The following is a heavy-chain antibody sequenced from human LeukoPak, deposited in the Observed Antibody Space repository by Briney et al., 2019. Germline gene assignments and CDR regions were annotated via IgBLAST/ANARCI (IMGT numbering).Heavy chain of an antibody. CDR2: INPSGGST. J-gene: IGHJ3*02. CDR3: ARLAALPVYYYDSSGYYHDAFDI. Sequence: ASVKVSCKASGYTFTSYYMHWMRQAPGQGLEWMGIINPSGGSTSYAQKFQGRVTITTDESTSTAYMELSSLRSEDTAVYYCARLAALPVYYYDSSGYYHDAFDIWGQGTMVTVSS. CDR1: GYTFTSYY. D-gene: IGHD3-22*01. V-gene: IGHV1-46*01.